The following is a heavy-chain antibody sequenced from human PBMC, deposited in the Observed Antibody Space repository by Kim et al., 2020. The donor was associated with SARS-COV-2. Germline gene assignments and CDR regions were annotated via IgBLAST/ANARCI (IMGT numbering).Heavy chain of an antibody. Sequence: TPSLKIRVTMSADTSKIQFSVKLRSVTAADTAVYYCARVKQLVPFYAFDIWGQGTTVTVSS. CDR3: ARVKQLVPFYAFDI. V-gene: IGHV4-39*01. J-gene: IGHJ3*02. D-gene: IGHD6-13*01.